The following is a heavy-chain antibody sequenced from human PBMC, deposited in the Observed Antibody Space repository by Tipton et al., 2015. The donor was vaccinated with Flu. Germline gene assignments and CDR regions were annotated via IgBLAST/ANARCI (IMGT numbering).Heavy chain of an antibody. D-gene: IGHD2-2*01. Sequence: TLSLTCTVSGGSISSYYWGWIRQPPGKGLEWIGSIYYSGRTYYNPSVKSRFTISEDTSKNQFSLKLSSVTAADTAVYYCASEIVVVPAATYAFDIWGQGTMVTVSS. CDR1: GGSISSYY. V-gene: IGHV4-39*01. CDR2: IYYSGRT. CDR3: ASEIVVVPAATYAFDI. J-gene: IGHJ3*02.